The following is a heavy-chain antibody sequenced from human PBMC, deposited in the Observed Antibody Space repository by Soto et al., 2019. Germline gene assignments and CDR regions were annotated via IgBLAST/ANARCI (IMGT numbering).Heavy chain of an antibody. Sequence: SVKVSCEASGYTFTSYGISWVRQAPGQGLEWMGGIIPIFGTANYAQKFQGRVTITADESTSTAYMELSSLRSEDTAVYYCARVSRDFWSGPYYYYGMDVWGQGTTVTVSS. CDR2: IIPIFGTA. CDR3: ARVSRDFWSGPYYYYGMDV. V-gene: IGHV1-69*13. CDR1: GYTFTSYG. D-gene: IGHD3-3*01. J-gene: IGHJ6*02.